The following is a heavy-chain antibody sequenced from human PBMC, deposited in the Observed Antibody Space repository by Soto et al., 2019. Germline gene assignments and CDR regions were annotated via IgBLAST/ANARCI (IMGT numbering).Heavy chain of an antibody. J-gene: IGHJ4*02. CDR2: IYPGDSVT. Sequence: GESLKISCKGSGYSFTSYKIAWVRQMPGKGLEWMGIIYPGDSVTRYSPSFQGQVTISADKSTSTAYLQWSSLKASDTAMYYCARHATYYDILGGYYFDYWGQGTLVTVSS. V-gene: IGHV5-51*01. D-gene: IGHD3-9*01. CDR3: ARHATYYDILGGYYFDY. CDR1: GYSFTSYK.